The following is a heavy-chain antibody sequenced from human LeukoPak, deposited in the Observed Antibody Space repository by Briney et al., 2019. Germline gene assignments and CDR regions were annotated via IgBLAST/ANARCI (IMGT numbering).Heavy chain of an antibody. CDR2: ISSNGGST. Sequence: GGSLRLSCAASGFTFSSYAMHWVRQAPGKGLEYVSAISSNGGSTYYANSVKGRFTISRDNSKNTLYLQMGSLRAEDMAVYYCARARKVYGSGSYYFHDYWGQGTLVTVSS. D-gene: IGHD3-10*01. V-gene: IGHV3-64*01. CDR1: GFTFSSYA. CDR3: ARARKVYGSGSYYFHDY. J-gene: IGHJ4*02.